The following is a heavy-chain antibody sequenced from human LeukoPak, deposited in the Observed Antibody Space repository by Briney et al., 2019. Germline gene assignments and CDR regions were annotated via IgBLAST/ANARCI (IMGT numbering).Heavy chain of an antibody. J-gene: IGHJ4*02. Sequence: GGSLRLSCAASGFTFSSYWMSWVRQAPGKGLEWVANIKQDASEKYYVDSVKGRFTISRDNAKNSLYLQMNSLRAEDTAVYYCARNGGRMVYYDSSGYSDYWGQGTLVAVSS. CDR1: GFTFSSYW. D-gene: IGHD3-22*01. CDR3: ARNGGRMVYYDSSGYSDY. V-gene: IGHV3-7*01. CDR2: IKQDASEK.